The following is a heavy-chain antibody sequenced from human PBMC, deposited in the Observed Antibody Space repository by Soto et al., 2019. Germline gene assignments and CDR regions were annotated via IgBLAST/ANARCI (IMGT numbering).Heavy chain of an antibody. Sequence: GESLKISCKGSGYSFTSYWIGWVRQMPGKGLEWMGIIYPGDSDTRYRPSFQGQVTISADKSISTAYLQWSSLKASDTAMYYCARQSTGGTHDYYYYGMDVWGQGTTVTVS. J-gene: IGHJ6*02. CDR3: ARQSTGGTHDYYYYGMDV. V-gene: IGHV5-51*01. D-gene: IGHD3-10*01. CDR1: GYSFTSYW. CDR2: IYPGDSDT.